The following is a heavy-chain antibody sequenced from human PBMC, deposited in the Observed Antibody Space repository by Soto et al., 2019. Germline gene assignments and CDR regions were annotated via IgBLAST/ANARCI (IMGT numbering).Heavy chain of an antibody. D-gene: IGHD5-18*01. CDR2: ISGSGGST. CDR3: AKVRRRIQLWPSPNFDY. J-gene: IGHJ4*02. Sequence: GGSLRLSCAASGFTFSSYAMSWVRQAPGKGLEWVSAISGSGGSTYYADSVKGRFTISRDNSKNTLYLQMNSLRAEDTAVYYCAKVRRRIQLWPSPNFDYWGQGTLVTVSS. CDR1: GFTFSSYA. V-gene: IGHV3-23*01.